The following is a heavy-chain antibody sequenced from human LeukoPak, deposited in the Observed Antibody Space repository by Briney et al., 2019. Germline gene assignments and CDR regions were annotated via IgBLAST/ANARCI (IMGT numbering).Heavy chain of an antibody. CDR2: ISCSGGST. D-gene: IGHD6-19*01. V-gene: IGHV3-23*01. CDR1: GFTFSSYA. Sequence: PGGALRLSCAASGFTFSSYAMSWVRQAPGKGLEWVSAISCSGGSTYYADSVKGRFTISIDNAKNTGYLQMNRLRAEDTAVYYCAKDRDSSGWYGYFDYWGQGTLVTVSS. J-gene: IGHJ4*02. CDR3: AKDRDSSGWYGYFDY.